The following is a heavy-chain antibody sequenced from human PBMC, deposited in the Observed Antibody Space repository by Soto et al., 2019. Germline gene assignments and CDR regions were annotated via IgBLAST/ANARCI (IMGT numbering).Heavy chain of an antibody. V-gene: IGHV3-74*01. J-gene: IGHJ4*02. CDR2: INSDGSAT. CDR1: GFTFSSYW. Sequence: GGSLRLSCAASGFTFSSYWMHWVRQTAGKGLVWVSQINSDGSATKYADSVKGRFTISRDNAKNTVYLQMNSLRAEDTAVYYCATLNSFGSDYWGQGSLVTVSS. D-gene: IGHD5-18*01. CDR3: ATLNSFGSDY.